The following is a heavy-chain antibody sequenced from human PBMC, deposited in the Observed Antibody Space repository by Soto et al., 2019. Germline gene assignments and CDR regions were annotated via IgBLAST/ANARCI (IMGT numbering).Heavy chain of an antibody. J-gene: IGHJ5*01. V-gene: IGHV3-11*01. Sequence: QVQLVESGGGLVKPGGSLRLSCAASGFTFTDYYMSWIRQIPGKGLEWISYISVRVDVIHYIDSVKGRFTLSRDNAKNSVFLQMDSLRVEDSAIYYCARERAPDIRVASWGQGTLVTVSS. CDR2: ISVRVDVI. D-gene: IGHD5-12*01. CDR3: ARERAPDIRVAS. CDR1: GFTFTDYY.